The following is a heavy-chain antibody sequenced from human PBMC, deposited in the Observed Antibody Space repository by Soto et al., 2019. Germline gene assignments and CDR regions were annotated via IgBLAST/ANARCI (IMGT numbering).Heavy chain of an antibody. J-gene: IGHJ4*02. D-gene: IGHD6-13*01. CDR2: ISGIGGST. CDR3: ARGSSGYISSWYYFDY. Sequence: EVQLLESGGGLVQPGGSLRLSCAASGFTFTDYALSWVRQAPGKGLEWVATISGIGGSTYLADSVKGRLSISRDNSKNTVSLLMNSLRAEDTAVYFCARGSSGYISSWYYFDYWGRGTPVTVSS. V-gene: IGHV3-23*01. CDR1: GFTFTDYA.